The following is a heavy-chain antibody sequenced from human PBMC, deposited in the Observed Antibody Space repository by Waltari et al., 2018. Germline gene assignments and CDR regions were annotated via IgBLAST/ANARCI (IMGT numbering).Heavy chain of an antibody. CDR3: VKEAAGYDSLIANGLDV. CDR1: GFTFDDFA. V-gene: IGHV3-43D*04. Sequence: EVQLEESGGGVVQPGGSLRLSCAASGFTFDDFAMHWVRQAPGKGMEWGSLITWDGRSTYYADSVKARFAISRDNGKDFLYLQMNSLRPEDTALYYCVKEAAGYDSLIANGLDVWGQGTTVTVSS. D-gene: IGHD3-9*01. J-gene: IGHJ6*02. CDR2: ITWDGRST.